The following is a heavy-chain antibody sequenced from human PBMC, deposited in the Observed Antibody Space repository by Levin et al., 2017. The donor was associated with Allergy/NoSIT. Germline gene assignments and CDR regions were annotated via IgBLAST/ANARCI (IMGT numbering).Heavy chain of an antibody. D-gene: IGHD6-13*01. V-gene: IGHV1-2*02. CDR1: GYTFTGYY. CDR2: INPNSGGT. J-gene: IGHJ4*02. Sequence: ASVKVSCKASGYTFTGYYMHWVRQAPGQGLEWMGWINPNSGGTNYAQKFQGRVTMTRDTSISTAYMELSRLRSDDTAVYYCARDLGVSGYSSSWDHYYFDYWGQGTLVTVSS. CDR3: ARDLGVSGYSSSWDHYYFDY.